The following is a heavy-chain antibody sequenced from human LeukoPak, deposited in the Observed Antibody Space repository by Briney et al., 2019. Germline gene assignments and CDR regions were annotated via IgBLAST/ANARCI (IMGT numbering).Heavy chain of an antibody. CDR3: AKSRLLWFGELIDY. CDR2: INSDGSST. CDR1: GFTFSSYW. D-gene: IGHD3-10*01. V-gene: IGHV3-74*01. J-gene: IGHJ4*02. Sequence: GGSLRLSCAASGFTFSSYWMHWVRQAPGKGLVWVSRINSDGSSTSYADSVKGRFTISRDNSKNTLYLQMNSLRAEDTAVYYCAKSRLLWFGELIDYWGQGTLVTVSS.